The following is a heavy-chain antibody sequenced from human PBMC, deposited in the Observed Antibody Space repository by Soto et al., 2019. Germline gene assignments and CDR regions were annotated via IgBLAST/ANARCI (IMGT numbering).Heavy chain of an antibody. Sequence: EVQLSESGGGLVQPGGSLRLSCAASGFTFSTYAMNWVRQAPGKGLEWVSVISGSGGSIYYVDSVKGRFTISRDNSKNTLYLQMNSLRADDTAIYYCAKATKGSLYYYYGMDVWGQGTTVTVSS. CDR1: GFTFSTYA. CDR2: ISGSGGSI. J-gene: IGHJ6*02. V-gene: IGHV3-23*01. CDR3: AKATKGSLYYYYGMDV.